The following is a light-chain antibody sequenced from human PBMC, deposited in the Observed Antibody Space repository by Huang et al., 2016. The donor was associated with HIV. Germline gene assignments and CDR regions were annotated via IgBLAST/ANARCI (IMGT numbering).Light chain of an antibody. CDR3: QQYSKWPPNT. J-gene: IGKJ2*01. CDR2: GAS. V-gene: IGKV3-15*01. CDR1: QSVNSK. Sequence: ELVMTQSPATLSLSPGERATLSCRASQSVNSKLAWYQQKPGQAPRLLIYGASTRTTGVPGRFSGSGSGTEFTLTISSLQSEDFAVYYCQQYSKWPPNTFGQGTKLESK.